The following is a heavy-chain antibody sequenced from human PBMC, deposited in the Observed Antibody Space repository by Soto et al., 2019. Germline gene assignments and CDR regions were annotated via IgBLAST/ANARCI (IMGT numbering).Heavy chain of an antibody. Sequence: GESLKISCAAPGFTFKNYAMSWVRQAPGKGLEWVSSISNSGGSTYYADSVQGRFTISRDNSKNTLSLQMNSLRAEDTAIYYCANHRGFLVTQYFFDYWGQGTLVTVSS. J-gene: IGHJ4*02. V-gene: IGHV3-23*01. CDR2: ISNSGGST. CDR1: GFTFKNYA. CDR3: ANHRGFLVTQYFFDY. D-gene: IGHD2-21*02.